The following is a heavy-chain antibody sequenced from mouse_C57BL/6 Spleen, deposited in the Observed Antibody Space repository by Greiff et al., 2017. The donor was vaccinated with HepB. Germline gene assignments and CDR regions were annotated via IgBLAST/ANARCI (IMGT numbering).Heavy chain of an antibody. D-gene: IGHD1-1*01. CDR3: ARASYYYGSSDGYFDV. Sequence: QVQLQQPGAELVMPGASVKLSCKASGYTFTSYWMHWVKQRPGQGLEWIGEIDPSDSYTNYNQKFKGKSTLTVDKSSSTAYMQLSSLTSEDSAVYYCARASYYYGSSDGYFDVWGTGTTVTVSS. CDR2: IDPSDSYT. V-gene: IGHV1-69*01. J-gene: IGHJ1*03. CDR1: GYTFTSYW.